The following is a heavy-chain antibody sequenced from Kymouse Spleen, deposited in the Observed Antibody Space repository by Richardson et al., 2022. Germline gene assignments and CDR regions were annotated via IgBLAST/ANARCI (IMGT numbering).Heavy chain of an antibody. CDR2: INHSGST. CDR1: GGSFSGYY. CDR3: ARGLAYCGGDCYSLFDY. V-gene: IGHV4-34*01. Sequence: QVQLQQWGAGLLKPSETLSLTCAVYGGSFSGYYWSWIRQPPGKGLEWIGEINHSGSTNYNPSLKSRVTISVDTSKNQFSLKLSSVTAADTAVYYCARGLAYCGGDCYSLFDYWGQGTLVTVSS. J-gene: IGHJ4*02. D-gene: IGHD2-21*02.